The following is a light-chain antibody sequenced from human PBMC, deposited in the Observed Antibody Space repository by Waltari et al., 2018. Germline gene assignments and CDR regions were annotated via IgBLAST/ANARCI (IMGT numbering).Light chain of an antibody. J-gene: IGKJ1*01. CDR2: GAS. V-gene: IGKV3-20*01. CDR3: QHYVRLPVT. Sequence: EIMLTPSPGTLSLSPGARATLSCRTSQSIGRSLAWYQQKPGQAPRLLIYGASSRATDIPDRFSGSGSGTDFSLTINRLEPEDSALYYCQHYVRLPVTFGQGTKVEIK. CDR1: QSIGRS.